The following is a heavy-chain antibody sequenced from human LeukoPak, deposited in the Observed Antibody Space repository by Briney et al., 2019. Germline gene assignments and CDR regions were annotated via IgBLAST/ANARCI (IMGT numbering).Heavy chain of an antibody. D-gene: IGHD5-18*01. CDR2: IYYSGST. CDR1: GGSISSGGYY. Sequence: PSETLSLTCTVSGGSISSGGYYWSWIRQHPGKGLEWIGYIYYSGSTYYNPSPKSRVTISVDTSKNQFSLKLSSVTAADTAVYYCARTESDTAMVRGRYYFDYWGQGTLVTVSS. CDR3: ARTESDTAMVRGRYYFDY. J-gene: IGHJ4*02. V-gene: IGHV4-31*03.